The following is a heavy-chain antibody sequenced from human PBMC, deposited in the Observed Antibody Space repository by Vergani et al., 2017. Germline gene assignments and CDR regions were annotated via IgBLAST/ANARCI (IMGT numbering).Heavy chain of an antibody. CDR3: ASRCGGECYYY. CDR2: ISYDGSNK. J-gene: IGHJ4*02. CDR1: GFTFSSYG. V-gene: IGHV3-30*03. D-gene: IGHD2-21*01. Sequence: QVQLVESGGGVVQPGRSLRLSCAASGFTFSSYGMHWVRQAPGKGLEWVAVISYDGSNKYYADSVKGRFTISRDNSKNTLYLQMNSLRAEDTAVYYCASRCGGECYYYWGQGTLVTVSS.